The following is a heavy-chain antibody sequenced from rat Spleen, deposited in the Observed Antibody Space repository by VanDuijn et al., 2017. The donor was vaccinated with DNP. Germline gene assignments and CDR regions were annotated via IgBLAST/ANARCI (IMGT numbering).Heavy chain of an antibody. Sequence: EVQLVESGGGLVQPGGSLKLSCAASGFAFSDYYMAWVRQAPTKGLEWVAYIRYDGGSIHYGDSVKGRFTIFRDNAKSTLYLQMNSLRSEDMATYYCVRPHYSYGSYPRYWGQGVMVTVSS. CDR1: GFAFSDYY. CDR2: IRYDGGSI. J-gene: IGHJ2*01. CDR3: VRPHYSYGSYPRY. D-gene: IGHD1-12*02. V-gene: IGHV5-22*01.